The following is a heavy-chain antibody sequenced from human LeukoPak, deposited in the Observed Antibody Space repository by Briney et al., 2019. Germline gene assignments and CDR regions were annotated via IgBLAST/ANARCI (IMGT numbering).Heavy chain of an antibody. J-gene: IGHJ4*02. D-gene: IGHD3-22*01. CDR3: AKYSHDSSGSYDY. V-gene: IGHV3-23*01. Sequence: GGSLRLSCAASGFTFSSYGMGCVRQAPGKGLEWVSGISGSGSDGSTYYADSVKGWFTIYRHNTKNTLYLQMNSLMAEDTAVYYCAKYSHDSSGSYDYWGQGTLVTVSS. CDR2: ISGSGSDGST. CDR1: GFTFSSYG.